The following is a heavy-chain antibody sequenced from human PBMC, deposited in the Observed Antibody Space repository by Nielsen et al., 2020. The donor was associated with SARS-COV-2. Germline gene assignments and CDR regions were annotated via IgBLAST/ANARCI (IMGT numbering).Heavy chain of an antibody. Sequence: WIRQPPGKGLEWIGSIYYSGSTYYNPSLKSRVTISVDTSKNQFSLKLSSVTAADTAVYHCARAGSYRNDAFDIWGQGTMVTVSS. V-gene: IGHV4-39*01. D-gene: IGHD1-14*01. CDR2: IYYSGST. CDR3: ARAGSYRNDAFDI. J-gene: IGHJ3*02.